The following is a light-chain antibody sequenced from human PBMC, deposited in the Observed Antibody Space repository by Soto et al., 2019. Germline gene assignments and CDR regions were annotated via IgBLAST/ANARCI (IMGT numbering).Light chain of an antibody. V-gene: IGLV2-23*01. CDR2: EGS. Sequence: QSALTQPASVSGSPGQSITISCTGTSSGVGSYNLVSWYQQHPGKAPKLMIYEGSQRASGVSNRFSGSKSGNTASLTISGLQAEDEADYYCCSYAGSSTVVFGGGTKLTVL. CDR3: CSYAGSSTVV. CDR1: SSGVGSYNL. J-gene: IGLJ2*01.